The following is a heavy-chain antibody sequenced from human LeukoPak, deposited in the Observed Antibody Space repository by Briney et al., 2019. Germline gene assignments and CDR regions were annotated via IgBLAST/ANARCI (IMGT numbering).Heavy chain of an antibody. Sequence: SETLSLTCTVSGGSISSGDYYWRWIRQPPGKGLEWNGYIYYSGSTYYNPSLNTRVTISVETSKNQFSLKLSSVTAAAPALSSCASSVGAKVDYWGQETLVTVCS. CDR1: GGSISSGDYY. J-gene: IGHJ4*02. V-gene: IGHV4-30-4*08. D-gene: IGHD1-26*01. CDR2: IYYSGST. CDR3: ASSVGAKVDY.